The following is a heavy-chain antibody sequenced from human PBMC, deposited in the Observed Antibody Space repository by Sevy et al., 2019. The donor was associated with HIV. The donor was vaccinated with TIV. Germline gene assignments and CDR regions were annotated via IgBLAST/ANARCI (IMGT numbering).Heavy chain of an antibody. V-gene: IGHV3-33*01. CDR2: IWYDGSNK. CDR3: ARDRIRGSYYYYGMDV. CDR1: GFTFSSYG. J-gene: IGHJ6*02. Sequence: GGSLRLTCAASGFTFSSYGMHWVRRAPGKGLEWVAVIWYDGSNKDYADSVKGRFTISRDNSKNTLYLQMNSLRAEDTAVYYCARDRIRGSYYYYGMDVWVQGTTVTVSS. D-gene: IGHD3-3*02.